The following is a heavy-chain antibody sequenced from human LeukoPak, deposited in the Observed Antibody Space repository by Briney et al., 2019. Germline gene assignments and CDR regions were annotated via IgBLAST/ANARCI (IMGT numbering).Heavy chain of an antibody. CDR2: IYYSGST. V-gene: IGHV4-31*03. Sequence: SETLSLTCTVSGGSISSGGYYWSWIRQHPGKGLEWIGYIYYSGSTYYNPSLKSRVTISVDTSKNQFSLKLSSVTAADTAVYYCASLGGYGRSFVANCFAPWGQGTLVTVSS. J-gene: IGHJ5*02. D-gene: IGHD6-13*01. CDR3: ASLGGYGRSFVANCFAP. CDR1: GGSISSGGYY.